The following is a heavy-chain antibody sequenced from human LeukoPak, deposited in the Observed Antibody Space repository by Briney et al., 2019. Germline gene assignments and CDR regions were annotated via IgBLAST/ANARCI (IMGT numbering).Heavy chain of an antibody. Sequence: ASVKVSCKASGGTFSSYAISWVRQAPGQGLEWMGGIIPIFGTANYAQKFQGRVTITTDESTSTAYMELSSLRSEDTAVYYCARETEMATMQYYLDYWGQGTLVTVSS. CDR2: IIPIFGTA. CDR1: GGTFSSYA. CDR3: ARETEMATMQYYLDY. J-gene: IGHJ4*02. D-gene: IGHD5-24*01. V-gene: IGHV1-69*05.